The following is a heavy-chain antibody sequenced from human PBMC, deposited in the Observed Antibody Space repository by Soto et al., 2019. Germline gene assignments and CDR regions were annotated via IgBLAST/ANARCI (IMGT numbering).Heavy chain of an antibody. Sequence: QLQLQESGSGMVEPSQTLSLTCAVSDGSISSGGYSWSWIRQPPGKGLEWIGYIYHSGSTYYNPSLKSRVTISVDRSKNQFSLKLSSVTAADTAVYYCARDSRAGMDVWGQGTTVTVSS. CDR2: IYHSGST. J-gene: IGHJ6*02. CDR3: ARDSRAGMDV. V-gene: IGHV4-30-2*01. CDR1: DGSISSGGYS.